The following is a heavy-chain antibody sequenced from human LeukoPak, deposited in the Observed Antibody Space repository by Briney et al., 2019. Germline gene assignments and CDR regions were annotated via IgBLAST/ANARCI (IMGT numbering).Heavy chain of an antibody. CDR3: AKDGSSWYEDTWFDP. CDR2: ISYDGSNK. V-gene: IGHV3-30*18. J-gene: IGHJ5*02. CDR1: GFTFSSYG. Sequence: PGGSLRLSCAASGFTFSSYGMHWVRQAPGKGLKWVAVISYDGSNKNYADSVKGRFTISRDNSKNMLYLQMNSLRVEDTAVYYCAKDGSSWYEDTWFDPWGQGTLVIVPS. D-gene: IGHD6-13*01.